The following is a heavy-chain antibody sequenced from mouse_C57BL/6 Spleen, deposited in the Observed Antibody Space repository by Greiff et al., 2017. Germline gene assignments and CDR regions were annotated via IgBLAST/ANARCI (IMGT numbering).Heavy chain of an antibody. CDR3: ARDGGYGNFDY. J-gene: IGHJ2*01. D-gene: IGHD2-1*01. CDR1: GFTFSSYA. CDR2: ISDGGSYT. Sequence: EVKLVESGGGLVQPGGSLKLSCAASGFTFSSYAMSWGRQTPEKRLEWVATISDGGSYTYYPDNVKGRFTISRDNAKNNLYLQMSHLKSEDTAMYYCARDGGYGNFDYWGQGTTLTVSS. V-gene: IGHV5-4*01.